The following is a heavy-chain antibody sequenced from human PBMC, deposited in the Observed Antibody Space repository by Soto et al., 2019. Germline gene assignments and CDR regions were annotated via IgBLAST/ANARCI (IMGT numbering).Heavy chain of an antibody. V-gene: IGHV3-7*01. CDR2: IKQDGGEK. Sequence: EVQLVESGGGLVQPGGSLRLSCAASGFTFSTYWMSWVRQAPGKGLGWVANIKQDGGEKYYLDSVKGRFTISRDNAKNSLYLQMNSLRAEATAVYYCARETSAAWTYYLDYWGQGTLVTVSS. CDR1: GFTFSTYW. CDR3: ARETSAAWTYYLDY. J-gene: IGHJ4*02. D-gene: IGHD1-1*01.